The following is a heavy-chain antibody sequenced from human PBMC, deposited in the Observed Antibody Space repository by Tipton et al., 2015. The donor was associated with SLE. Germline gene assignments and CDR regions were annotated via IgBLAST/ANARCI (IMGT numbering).Heavy chain of an antibody. Sequence: QSGAEVKKPGASVKVSCKASGYTFTGYYMHWVRQAPGQGLEWMGWINPNSGGTNYAQKFQGRVTMTRDTSTSTVYMELSSLRSEDTAVYYCARDQAAAQRPYWYFDLWGRGTLVTVSS. V-gene: IGHV1-2*02. CDR1: GYTFTGYY. CDR2: INPNSGGT. CDR3: ARDQAAAQRPYWYFDL. D-gene: IGHD6-13*01. J-gene: IGHJ2*01.